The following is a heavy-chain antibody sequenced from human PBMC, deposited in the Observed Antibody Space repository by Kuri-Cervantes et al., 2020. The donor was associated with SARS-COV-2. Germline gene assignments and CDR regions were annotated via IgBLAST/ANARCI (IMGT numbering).Heavy chain of an antibody. D-gene: IGHD5-12*01. V-gene: IGHV1-2*02. CDR3: AREFYDYRGPHFFDS. Sequence: ASVKVSCKASGYTFTGYYIHWVRQAPGQGLEWMGWVNPYSGGTNYAQRFQARVTMTSDTSIDTAYMELSSLTSDDTAVYFCAREFYDYRGPHFFDSWGQGTLVTVSS. CDR1: GYTFTGYY. CDR2: VNPYSGGT. J-gene: IGHJ4*02.